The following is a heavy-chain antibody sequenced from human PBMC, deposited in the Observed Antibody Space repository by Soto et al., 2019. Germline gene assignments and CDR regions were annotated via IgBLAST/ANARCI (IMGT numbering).Heavy chain of an antibody. V-gene: IGHV4-61*01. J-gene: IGHJ4*02. CDR1: GGSVSRDSNF. D-gene: IGHD4-4*01. CDR3: ARGYSHYAH. Sequence: SETLSLTCTASGGSVSRDSNFWSWIRQPPGKGLEWIGYIYYSGPTRYNPSLESRVTISIDSSKNQVSLNLTSVTAADTAVYYCARGYSHYAHWGRGTLVTVSS. CDR2: IYYSGPT.